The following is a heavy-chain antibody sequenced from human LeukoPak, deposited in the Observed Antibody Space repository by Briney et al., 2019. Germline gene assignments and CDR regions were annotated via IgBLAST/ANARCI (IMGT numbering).Heavy chain of an antibody. V-gene: IGHV4-34*01. Sequence: SETLSLTCVVYGGSFSGYYWSWIRQPPGKGLEWIGEINHSGSTNYNPSLKSRVTISVDTSKNQFSLKLSSVIAADTAVYYCARGVVIAPQTFDYWGQGTLVTVSS. CDR1: GGSFSGYY. D-gene: IGHD2-21*01. CDR2: INHSGST. CDR3: ARGVVIAPQTFDY. J-gene: IGHJ4*02.